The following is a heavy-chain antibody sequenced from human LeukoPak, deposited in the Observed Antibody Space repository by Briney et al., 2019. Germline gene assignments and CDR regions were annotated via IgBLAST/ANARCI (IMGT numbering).Heavy chain of an antibody. D-gene: IGHD2-15*01. V-gene: IGHV3-23*01. CDR2: ISGSGGST. J-gene: IGHJ4*02. CDR1: GFIFNNYD. Sequence: GGSLRLSCVVSGFIFNNYDMSWVRQAPGKGLEWVSAISGSGGSTYYADSVKGRFTISRDNSKNTLYLQMNSLRVEDTAIYYCAKVTVTMAATGDYWGQGTLVTVSS. CDR3: AKVTVTMAATGDY.